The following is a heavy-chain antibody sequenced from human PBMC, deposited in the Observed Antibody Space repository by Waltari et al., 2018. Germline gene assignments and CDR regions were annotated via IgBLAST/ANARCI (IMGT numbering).Heavy chain of an antibody. V-gene: IGHV3-7*03. J-gene: IGHJ3*01. D-gene: IGHD3-22*01. CDR2: IKKDGSET. CDR3: ARVDSSSRFRPSDL. CDR1: GFIISDYW. Sequence: EAQLVESGGGLVQPGGSPRLTCEASGFIISDYWMTWVRQAPGKAPEWVADIKKDGSETNFVDSVAGRFSISRDNDKNSLFLHMYSLRAEDTAIYYCARVDSSSRFRPSDLWGQGTVVTVSS.